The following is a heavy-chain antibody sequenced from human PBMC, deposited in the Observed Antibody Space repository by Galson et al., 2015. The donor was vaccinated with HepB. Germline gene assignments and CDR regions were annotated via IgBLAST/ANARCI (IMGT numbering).Heavy chain of an antibody. J-gene: IGHJ5*02. V-gene: IGHV1-69*13. Sequence: SVKVSCKASGGTFSSYAISWVRQAPGQGLEWMGGTIPIFGTANYAQKFQGRVTITADESTSTAYMELSSLRSEDTAVYYCARGPDIVVVVAADNWFDPWGQGTLVTVSS. CDR1: GGTFSSYA. D-gene: IGHD2-15*01. CDR3: ARGPDIVVVVAADNWFDP. CDR2: TIPIFGTA.